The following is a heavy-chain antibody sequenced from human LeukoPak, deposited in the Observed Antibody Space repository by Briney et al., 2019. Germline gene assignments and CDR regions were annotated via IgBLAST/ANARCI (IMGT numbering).Heavy chain of an antibody. Sequence: SETLSLTCAVYGGSFSGYYWGWIRQPPGKGLEWIGSIYYSGSINYNPSLKSRLTISVDTSKNQFSLELSSVTAADTALYFCARQLYVSGSYYAPMDVWGKGTTVTISS. CDR1: GGSFSGYY. D-gene: IGHD3-10*01. CDR2: IYYSGSI. CDR3: ARQLYVSGSYYAPMDV. J-gene: IGHJ6*03. V-gene: IGHV4-34*01.